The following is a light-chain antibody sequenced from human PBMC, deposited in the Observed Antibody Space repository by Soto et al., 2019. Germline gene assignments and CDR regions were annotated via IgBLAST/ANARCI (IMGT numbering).Light chain of an antibody. Sequence: QPVLTQPASVSGSPGQSITISCTGTSSDVGSYNYVSWYQQHPGKVPKLIIYDVTNRPSGVSNRFSASKSGNTASLTISGLQAEDEAYYYSSSYSSTSTHIFGGGTKVTVL. CDR2: DVT. CDR3: SSYSSTSTHI. V-gene: IGLV2-14*01. J-gene: IGLJ2*01. CDR1: SSDVGSYNY.